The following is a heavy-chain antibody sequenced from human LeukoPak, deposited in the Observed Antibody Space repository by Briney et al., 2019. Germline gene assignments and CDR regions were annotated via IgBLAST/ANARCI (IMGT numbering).Heavy chain of an antibody. CDR3: ARGQFGTFDY. CDR2: IYYSGST. D-gene: IGHD3-10*01. J-gene: IGHJ4*02. Sequence: PSETLSLTCTVSGGSISSHYWSWIRQPPGKGLEWIGYIYYSGSTDYNPSLKSRVTISVDTSKNQLSLKLSSVTAADTAVYYCARGQFGTFDYWGQGTLVTVSS. V-gene: IGHV4-59*11. CDR1: GGSISSHY.